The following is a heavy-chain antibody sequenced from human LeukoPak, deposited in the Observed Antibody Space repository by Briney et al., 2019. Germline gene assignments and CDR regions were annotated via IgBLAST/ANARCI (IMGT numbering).Heavy chain of an antibody. J-gene: IGHJ6*02. CDR1: GGSMSRYY. Sequence: SETLSLTCTVSGGSMSRYYWSWIRQSPGKGLEWIGYIFYRGGTNYNPSLRGRVTLSVDMSKNQVSLKMTSVTAADTAVYYCARHVLGSSWYEYYYYGMDVWGQGTTVTVSS. CDR2: IFYRGGT. D-gene: IGHD6-13*01. CDR3: ARHVLGSSWYEYYYYGMDV. V-gene: IGHV4-59*01.